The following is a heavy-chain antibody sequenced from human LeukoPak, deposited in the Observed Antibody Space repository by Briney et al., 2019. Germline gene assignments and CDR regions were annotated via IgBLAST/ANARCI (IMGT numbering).Heavy chain of an antibody. CDR2: ISGYNGNT. CDR1: GYTFTSYG. CDR3: ARSSLGTITAGPFDY. J-gene: IGHJ4*02. Sequence: ASVKVSCKASGYTFTSYGISWVRQAPGQGLEWMGWISGYNGNTNYAQKLQGRVSMTTDTSTTTAYMELRSLTSDDTALYYCARSSLGTITAGPFDYWGQGTLVTVSS. V-gene: IGHV1-18*01. D-gene: IGHD5-12*01.